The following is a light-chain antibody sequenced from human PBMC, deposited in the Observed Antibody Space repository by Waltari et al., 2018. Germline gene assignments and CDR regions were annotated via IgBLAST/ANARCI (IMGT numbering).Light chain of an antibody. Sequence: EIVLTQSPGTLSLSPGERATLSCRASESIGGNYLAWYQQTAGQAPRLLIYGASTRATGTPDRFSGGGSGTDFTLTISRLEPEDFAVYYCQQYNDWPYTFGQGTKLEIK. CDR3: QQYNDWPYT. V-gene: IGKV3-20*01. CDR1: ESIGGNY. CDR2: GAS. J-gene: IGKJ2*01.